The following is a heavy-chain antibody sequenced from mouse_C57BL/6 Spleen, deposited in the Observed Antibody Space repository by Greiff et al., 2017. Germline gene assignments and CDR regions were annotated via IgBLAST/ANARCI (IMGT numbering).Heavy chain of an antibody. CDR3: ARGVTTRGPCAMDY. V-gene: IGHV1-39*01. J-gene: IGHJ4*01. D-gene: IGHD2-2*01. CDR1: GYSFTDYN. CDR2: INPNYGTT. Sequence: FQLQQSGPELVKPGASVKISCKASGYSFTDYNMNWVKQSNGKSLEWIGVINPNYGTTSYNQKFKGKATLTVDQSSSTAYMQLNSLTSEDSAVYYCARGVTTRGPCAMDYWGQGTSVTVSS.